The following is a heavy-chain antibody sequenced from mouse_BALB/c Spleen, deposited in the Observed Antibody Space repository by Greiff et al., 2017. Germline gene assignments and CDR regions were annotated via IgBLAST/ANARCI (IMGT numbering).Heavy chain of an antibody. J-gene: IGHJ3*01. Sequence: EVKLEESGGGLVKPGGSLKLSCAASGFTFSDYYMYWVRQTPEKRLEWVATISDGGSYTYYPDSVKGRFTISRDNAKNNLYLQMSSLKSEDTAMYYCARGDYYGSSWFAYWGQGTLVTVSA. CDR2: ISDGGSYT. V-gene: IGHV5-4*02. CDR3: ARGDYYGSSWFAY. D-gene: IGHD1-1*01. CDR1: GFTFSDYY.